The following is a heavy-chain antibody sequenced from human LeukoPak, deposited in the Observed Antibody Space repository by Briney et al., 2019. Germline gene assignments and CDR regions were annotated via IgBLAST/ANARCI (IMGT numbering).Heavy chain of an antibody. CDR3: ARDAGSRGMDV. Sequence: GGSLRLSCAASGFTFSSYAMHWVRQAPGKGLEWVAVISYDGSNKYYADSVKGRFTIPRDNSKNTLYLQMNSLRAEDTAVYYCARDAGSRGMDVWGQGTTVTVSS. V-gene: IGHV3-30-3*01. CDR1: GFTFSSYA. CDR2: ISYDGSNK. J-gene: IGHJ6*02.